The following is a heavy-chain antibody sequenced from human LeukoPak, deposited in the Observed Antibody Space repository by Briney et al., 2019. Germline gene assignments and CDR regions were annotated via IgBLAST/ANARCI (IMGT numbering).Heavy chain of an antibody. D-gene: IGHD3-22*01. CDR1: GFTFDDYA. CDR2: INWNGGST. CDR3: ARDGGRDYYDSSGYYHTHFDY. Sequence: PGGSLRLSCAASGFTFDDYAMHWVRQAPGKGLEWVSGINWNGGSTGYADSVKGRFTISRDNTKNSLYLQMNSLRAEDTALYYCARDGGRDYYDSSGYYHTHFDYWGQGTLVTVSS. V-gene: IGHV3-20*04. J-gene: IGHJ4*02.